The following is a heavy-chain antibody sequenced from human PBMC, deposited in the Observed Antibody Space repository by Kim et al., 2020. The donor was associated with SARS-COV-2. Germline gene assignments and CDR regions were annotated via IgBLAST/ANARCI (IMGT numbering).Heavy chain of an antibody. Sequence: GGSLRLSCAASGFTVSSNYMSWVRQAPGKGLEWVSVIYSGGITYYADSVKGRLTISRDNSKNTLYLQMNSLRAEDKAVYYCARRMATTHALDIWGQGTMVTVSS. CDR1: GFTVSSNY. CDR2: IYSGGIT. CDR3: ARRMATTHALDI. V-gene: IGHV3-53*01. D-gene: IGHD5-12*01. J-gene: IGHJ3*02.